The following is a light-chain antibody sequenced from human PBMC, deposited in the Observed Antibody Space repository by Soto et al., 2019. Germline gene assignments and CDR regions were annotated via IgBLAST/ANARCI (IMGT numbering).Light chain of an antibody. J-gene: IGLJ2*01. CDR3: QSFDSGHVV. V-gene: IGLV1-40*01. Sequence: QSVLTQPPSVSGAPGQRVTISCTGSNSNIGAGYAVHWYQHLPGTAPKLLIYTYANRPSGVPGRFSGSQSGTSAFLAITGLPAEDEAEYYCQSFDSGHVVFGGGTKLTVL. CDR2: TYA. CDR1: NSNIGAGYA.